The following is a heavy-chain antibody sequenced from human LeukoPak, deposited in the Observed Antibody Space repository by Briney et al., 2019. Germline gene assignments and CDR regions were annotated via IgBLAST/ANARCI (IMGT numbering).Heavy chain of an antibody. D-gene: IGHD3-9*01. CDR3: ARDGLRYFDWLYYYYYMDV. Sequence: GGSLRLSCAASGFTFSSYWMHWVRQAPGKGLVWVSRINSDGSSTSYADSVKGRFTISRDNAKNTLYLQMNSLRAEDTAVYYCARDGLRYFDWLYYYYYMDVWGKGTTVTISS. CDR1: GFTFSSYW. CDR2: INSDGSST. J-gene: IGHJ6*03. V-gene: IGHV3-74*01.